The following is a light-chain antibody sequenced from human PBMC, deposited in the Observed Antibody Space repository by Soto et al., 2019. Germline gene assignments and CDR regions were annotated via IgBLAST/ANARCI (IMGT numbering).Light chain of an antibody. CDR2: GAS. CDR3: QQYSDWPPTYT. J-gene: IGKJ2*01. CDR1: QSVNNK. Sequence: EIVMTQSPATLSVSPGGRATLSCRASQSVNNKLAWYQHKPGQPPRLLISGASARATDVPARFSGSGSGTDFTLTISSLQSEDFAVYYCQQYSDWPPTYTFGQGTKLEI. V-gene: IGKV3-15*01.